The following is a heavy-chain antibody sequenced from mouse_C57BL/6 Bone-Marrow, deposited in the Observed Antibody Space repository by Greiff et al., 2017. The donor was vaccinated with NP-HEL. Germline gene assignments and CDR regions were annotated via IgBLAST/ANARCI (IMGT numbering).Heavy chain of an antibody. CDR1: GFTFSDYY. J-gene: IGHJ3*01. Sequence: EVQLVESGGGLVQPGGSLKLSCAASGFTFSDYYMYWVRQTPEKRLEWVAYISNGGGSTYYPDTVKGRFTISRDNAKNTLYLQMSRLKSEDTAMYYCARLRRGSTWFAYWGQGTLVTVSA. D-gene: IGHD1-1*01. CDR3: ARLRRGSTWFAY. CDR2: ISNGGGST. V-gene: IGHV5-12*01.